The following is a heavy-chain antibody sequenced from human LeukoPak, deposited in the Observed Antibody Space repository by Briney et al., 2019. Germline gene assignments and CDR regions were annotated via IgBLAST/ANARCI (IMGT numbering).Heavy chain of an antibody. CDR3: ARDRFGDYDY. CDR2: IDNQI. D-gene: IGHD4-17*01. J-gene: IGHJ4*02. V-gene: IGHV3-23*01. Sequence: GGSLRLSCAASGFTLSASTMAWVRQAPGKGLEWVSAIDNQIFYADSVKGRSTISRDDSRNTLYLQMNSLRVEDSAIYYCARDRFGDYDYWGQGTLVTVSS. CDR1: GFTLSAST.